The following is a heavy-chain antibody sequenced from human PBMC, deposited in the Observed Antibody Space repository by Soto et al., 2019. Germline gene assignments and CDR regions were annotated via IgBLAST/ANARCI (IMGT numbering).Heavy chain of an antibody. V-gene: IGHV3-33*01. CDR3: ASLGGYSYGYGSYYYYYGMDV. J-gene: IGHJ6*02. Sequence: GGSLRLSCAASGFTFSSYGMHWVRQAPGKGLEWVAVIWYDGSNKYYADSVKGRFTISRDNSKNTLYLQMNSLRAEDTAVYYCASLGGYSYGYGSYYYYYGMDVWGQGTTVTVSS. CDR2: IWYDGSNK. CDR1: GFTFSSYG. D-gene: IGHD5-18*01.